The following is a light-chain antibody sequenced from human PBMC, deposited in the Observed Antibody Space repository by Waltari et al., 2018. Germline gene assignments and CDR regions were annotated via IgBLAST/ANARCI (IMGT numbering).Light chain of an antibody. Sequence: QLTQSPSSLSTSVGDRVPITCRASQGINTYLSCYQQKSGKAPKLLIYAASTLQSGVPSRFSGSGSGTDFTLTISSLQPEDFATYYCQQLATYPITSGQGTRLEIK. CDR2: AAS. CDR1: QGINTY. V-gene: IGKV1-9*01. CDR3: QQLATYPIT. J-gene: IGKJ5*01.